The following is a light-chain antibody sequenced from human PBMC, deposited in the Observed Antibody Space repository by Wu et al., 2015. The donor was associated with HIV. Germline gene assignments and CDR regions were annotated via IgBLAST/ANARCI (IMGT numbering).Light chain of an antibody. CDR2: KAS. Sequence: DIQMTQSPSTLSASIGDRVTITCRASESINNWLAWYQQKPGKAPKLLIYKASNLEGGVPSRFSGSGSGTEFTLTTSSLQPDDFATYFCQQYERYPTFGQGTKVEIK. J-gene: IGKJ1*01. CDR3: QQYERYPT. CDR1: ESINNW. V-gene: IGKV1-5*03.